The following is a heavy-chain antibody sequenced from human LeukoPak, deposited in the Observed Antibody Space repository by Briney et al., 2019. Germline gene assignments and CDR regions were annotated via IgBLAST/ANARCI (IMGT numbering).Heavy chain of an antibody. CDR2: ISHTGGT. D-gene: IGHD1-1*01. CDR1: GGSFSGFY. CDR3: ARVPDITARPCDS. V-gene: IGHV4-34*01. J-gene: IGHJ4*02. Sequence: PSETLSLTCAVYGGSFSGFYWTLIRQTPGKGLEWIGEISHTGGTNYNPSLKSRVTISVDSSKQQFSLKVTSVTAADTGVCYCARVPDITARPCDSWGPGTLVTVSS.